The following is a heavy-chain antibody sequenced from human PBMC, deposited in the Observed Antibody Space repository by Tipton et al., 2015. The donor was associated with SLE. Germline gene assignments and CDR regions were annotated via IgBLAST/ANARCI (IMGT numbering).Heavy chain of an antibody. CDR2: IWYDGGNS. Sequence: SLRLSCVGSGFPFTDYGMHWVRQAPGKGLEWVAVIWYDGGNSYYAESVKGRFTISRDNPKKTVFLELNSLRDEDTAMYYCGRGGPYCGGDCYSDSWGQGTLVTVSS. CDR3: GRGGPYCGGDCYSDS. V-gene: IGHV3-33*01. CDR1: GFPFTDYG. D-gene: IGHD2-21*01. J-gene: IGHJ4*02.